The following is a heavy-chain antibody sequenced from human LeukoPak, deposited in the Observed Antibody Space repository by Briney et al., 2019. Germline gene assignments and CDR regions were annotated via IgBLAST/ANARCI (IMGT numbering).Heavy chain of an antibody. CDR1: GFTFSSYG. CDR2: ISYDGSNK. CDR3: AKDQYRVDTAMVTGGAFDI. V-gene: IGHV3-30*18. Sequence: PGRSLRLSCAASGFTFSSYGMHWVRQAPGKGLEWVAVISYDGSNKYYADSVKGRFTISRDNSKNTLYLQMNSLRAEDTAVYYCAKDQYRVDTAMVTGGAFDIWGQGTMVTVSS. J-gene: IGHJ3*02. D-gene: IGHD5-18*01.